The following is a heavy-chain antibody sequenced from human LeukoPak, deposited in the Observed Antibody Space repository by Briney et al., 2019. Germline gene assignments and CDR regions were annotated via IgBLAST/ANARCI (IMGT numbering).Heavy chain of an antibody. V-gene: IGHV4-59*01. D-gene: IGHD7-27*01. CDR3: ASRKLGNDY. Sequence: SETLSLTCTVSGGSISSYYWSWIRQPPGKGLEWIGYIYYTGSTSYNPSLKSRVTISADTSKNEFSLKLNSVTAADTAVYYCASRKLGNDYWGQGTLVTVSS. J-gene: IGHJ4*02. CDR2: IYYTGST. CDR1: GGSISSYY.